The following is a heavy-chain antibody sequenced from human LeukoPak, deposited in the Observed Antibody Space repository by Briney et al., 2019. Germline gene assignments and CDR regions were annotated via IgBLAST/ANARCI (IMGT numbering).Heavy chain of an antibody. CDR1: GITFRSYE. CDR3: ARDRSKVTAYDDALDI. J-gene: IGHJ3*02. D-gene: IGHD2-21*02. V-gene: IGHV3-48*03. Sequence: GGSLRLSCAASGITFRSYELNWVRQAPGKGLEWVSYISDIGTTQHYADSVKGRFTISRDNAKNSLYLQMNSLTAADTAVYYCARDRSKVTAYDDALDIWGQGTMVIVSS. CDR2: ISDIGTTQ.